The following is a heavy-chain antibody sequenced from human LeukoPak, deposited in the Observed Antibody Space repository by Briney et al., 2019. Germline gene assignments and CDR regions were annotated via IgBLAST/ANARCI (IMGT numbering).Heavy chain of an antibody. D-gene: IGHD3-22*01. CDR3: ARAPSEIGGYYPEYFRH. Sequence: PGGSLRLSCAASGFTLSSYWMHWARQAPGKGLVWVSRIKSDGRTNYADSVKGRFTISRDNAKNTVSLQMNSLRAEDTGVYYCARAPSEIGGYYPEYFRHWSQGTLVIVSS. V-gene: IGHV3-74*01. CDR1: GFTLSSYW. CDR2: IKSDGRT. J-gene: IGHJ1*01.